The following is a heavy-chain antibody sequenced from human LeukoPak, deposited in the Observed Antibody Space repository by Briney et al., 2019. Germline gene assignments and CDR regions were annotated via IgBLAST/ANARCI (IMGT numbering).Heavy chain of an antibody. D-gene: IGHD6-19*01. J-gene: IGHJ5*02. CDR2: IYYSGST. CDR3: ARRYHSSGWYRQTNWFDP. CDR1: GFTFSSYA. Sequence: GSLRLSCAASGFTFSSYAMSWVRQPPGKGLEWIGSIYYSGSTYYNPSLKSRVTISVDTSKNQFSLKLSSVTAADTAVYYCARRYHSSGWYRQTNWFDPWGQGTLVTVSS. V-gene: IGHV4-38-2*01.